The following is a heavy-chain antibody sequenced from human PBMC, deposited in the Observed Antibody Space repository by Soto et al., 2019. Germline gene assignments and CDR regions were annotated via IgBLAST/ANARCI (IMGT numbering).Heavy chain of an antibody. Sequence: EVQLVESGGGVVRPGGSLRLSCAASGFTFDDYGMSWVRQAPGKGLEWVSGINGNGGSTGYADFVKGRFTISRDNAKNSLYLQMNSLRAEDTALYYCARLYSSGWYGPGRYWGQGTLVTVSS. D-gene: IGHD6-19*01. CDR3: ARLYSSGWYGPGRY. CDR1: GFTFDDYG. V-gene: IGHV3-20*04. CDR2: INGNGGST. J-gene: IGHJ4*02.